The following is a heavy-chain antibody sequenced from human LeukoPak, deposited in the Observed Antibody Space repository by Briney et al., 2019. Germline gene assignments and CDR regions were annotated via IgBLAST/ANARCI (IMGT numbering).Heavy chain of an antibody. CDR1: GYTFTGYY. Sequence: GASVKVSCKASGYTFTGYYMHWVRQAPGQGLEWMGWINPNSGGTNYAQKFQGWVTMTRDTSISTAYMELSRLRSDDTAVYYCARGAGGATYGVDFDYWGQGTLVTVSS. J-gene: IGHJ4*02. D-gene: IGHD5-24*01. CDR2: INPNSGGT. CDR3: ARGAGGATYGVDFDY. V-gene: IGHV1-2*04.